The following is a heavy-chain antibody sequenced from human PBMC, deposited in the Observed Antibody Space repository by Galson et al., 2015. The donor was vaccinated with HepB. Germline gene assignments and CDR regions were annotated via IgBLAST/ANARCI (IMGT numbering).Heavy chain of an antibody. CDR3: ARGHYYMDV. CDR1: GYTFTTYE. Sequence: SVKVSCKASGYTFTTYEINWVRQATGQGLEWMGWMNPNSGNTGYAQKFQGRVTMTRNTSIDTAYMELSSLRSEDTAMYCCARGHYYMDVWGKGTTVSVSS. CDR2: MNPNSGNT. J-gene: IGHJ6*03. V-gene: IGHV1-8*01.